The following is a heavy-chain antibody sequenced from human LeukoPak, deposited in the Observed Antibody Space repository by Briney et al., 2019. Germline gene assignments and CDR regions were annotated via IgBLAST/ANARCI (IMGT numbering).Heavy chain of an antibody. V-gene: IGHV1-18*01. J-gene: IGHJ1*01. CDR1: GYTFTSYG. D-gene: IGHD4-23*01. CDR2: ISAYNGNT. CDR3: ARDFYGGNSAEYFQH. Sequence: ASVKVSCKASGYTFTSYGISWVRQAPGQGLEWMVWISAYNGNTNYAQKLQGRVTMTTDTSTSTAYMELRSLRSDDTAVYYCARDFYGGNSAEYFQHWGRGTLVTVSS.